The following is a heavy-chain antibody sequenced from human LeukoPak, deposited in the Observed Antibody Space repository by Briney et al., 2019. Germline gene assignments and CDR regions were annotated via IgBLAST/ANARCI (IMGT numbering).Heavy chain of an antibody. CDR3: AKGKRITIFGVASPFDY. CDR2: ISGSGGST. CDR1: GFTFSSDA. V-gene: IGHV3-23*01. Sequence: GGSLRLSCAASGFTFSSDAMSWVRQAPGRGREWVSAISGSGGSTYYADSVKGRFTISRDNSKNPLYLQMNSLRAEDTAVYYCAKGKRITIFGVASPFDYWGQGTLVTVSS. J-gene: IGHJ4*02. D-gene: IGHD3-3*01.